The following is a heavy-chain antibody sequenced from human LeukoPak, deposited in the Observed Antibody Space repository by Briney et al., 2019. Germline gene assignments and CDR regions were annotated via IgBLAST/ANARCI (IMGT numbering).Heavy chain of an antibody. CDR3: ARDLYYDSKDY. D-gene: IGHD3-22*01. CDR1: GYTFTGHY. CDR2: IDPNSGGT. Sequence: ASVKVSCKASGYTFTGHYMHWVRQAPGQGLEWMGWIDPNSGGTNYAQKFQGRVTMTRDTSISTAYMELSRLRSDDTAVYYCARDLYYDSKDYWGQGTLVTVSS. J-gene: IGHJ4*02. V-gene: IGHV1-2*02.